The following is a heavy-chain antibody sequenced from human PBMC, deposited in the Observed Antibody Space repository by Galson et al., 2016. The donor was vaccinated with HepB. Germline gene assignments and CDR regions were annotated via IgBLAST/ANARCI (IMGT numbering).Heavy chain of an antibody. Sequence: SVKVSCKASGHTFTLYAFSWVRQAPGQGPEWMGRINPYNGNTNYAQNLQGRVTLTTDTSTSTAYMELRSLRSDDTAVYYCARHSDWVLPKSGLDPWGQGTLVTVSS. CDR1: GHTFTLYA. CDR2: INPYNGNT. V-gene: IGHV1-18*04. J-gene: IGHJ5*02. D-gene: IGHD3-9*01. CDR3: ARHSDWVLPKSGLDP.